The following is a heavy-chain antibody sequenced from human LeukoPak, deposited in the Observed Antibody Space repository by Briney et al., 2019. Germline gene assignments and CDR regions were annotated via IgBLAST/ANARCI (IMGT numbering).Heavy chain of an antibody. CDR2: IYYSGST. Sequence: PSETLSLTCTVSGGSISSSSYYWGWIRQPPGKGLEWIGSIYYSGSTYYNPSLKSRVTISVDTSKNQFSLKLSSVTAADTAVYYCARHVGEGSWFGESYYYYYMDVWGKGTTVTISS. J-gene: IGHJ6*03. CDR3: ARHVGEGSWFGESYYYYYMDV. CDR1: GGSISSSSYY. V-gene: IGHV4-39*01. D-gene: IGHD3-10*01.